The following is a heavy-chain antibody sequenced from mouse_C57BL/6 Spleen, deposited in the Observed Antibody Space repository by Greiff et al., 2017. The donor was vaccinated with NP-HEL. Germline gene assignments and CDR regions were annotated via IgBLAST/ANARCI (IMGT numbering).Heavy chain of an antibody. CDR3: ARDGSSPPSWYFDV. V-gene: IGHV1-50*01. D-gene: IGHD1-1*01. CDR2: IDPSDSYT. J-gene: IGHJ1*03. CDR1: GYTFTSYW. Sequence: VKLQQPGAELVKPGASVKLSCKASGYTFTSYWMQWVKQRPGQGLEWIGEIDPSDSYTNYNQKFKGKATLTVDTSSSTAYMQLSSLTSEDSAVYYCARDGSSPPSWYFDVWGTGTTVTVSS.